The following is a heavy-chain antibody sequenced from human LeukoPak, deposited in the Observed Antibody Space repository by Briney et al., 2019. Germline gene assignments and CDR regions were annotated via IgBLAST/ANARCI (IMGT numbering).Heavy chain of an antibody. D-gene: IGHD6-19*01. V-gene: IGHV1-69*06. CDR1: GGTFSSYA. J-gene: IGHJ4*02. CDR3: ARDWGTVAGQLDY. Sequence: ASVKVSCKASGGTFSSYAISWVRQAPGQGLEGMGGIIPIFGTANYAQKFQGRVTITADKSTSTAYMELSSLRSEDTAVYYCARDWGTVAGQLDYWGQGTLVTVSS. CDR2: IIPIFGTA.